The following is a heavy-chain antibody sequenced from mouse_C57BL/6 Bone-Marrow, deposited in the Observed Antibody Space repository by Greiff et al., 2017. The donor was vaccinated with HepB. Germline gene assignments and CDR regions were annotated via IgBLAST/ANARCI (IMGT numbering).Heavy chain of an antibody. V-gene: IGHV1-80*01. CDR1: GYAFSSYW. CDR2: IYPGDGDT. Sequence: QVQLKESGAELVKPGASVKISCKASGYAFSSYWMNWVKQRPGKGLEWIGQIYPGDGDTNYNGKFKGKATLTADKSSSTAYMQLSSLTSEDSAVYFCARNWPFAYWGQGTLVTVSA. J-gene: IGHJ3*01. CDR3: ARNWPFAY. D-gene: IGHD4-1*01.